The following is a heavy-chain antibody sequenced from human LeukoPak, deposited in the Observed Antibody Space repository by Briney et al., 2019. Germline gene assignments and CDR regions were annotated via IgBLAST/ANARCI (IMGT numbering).Heavy chain of an antibody. J-gene: IGHJ4*02. CDR3: ARAVGTSRNFFDY. CDR1: GGSISSSSYY. CDR2: IYYSGST. V-gene: IGHV4-39*07. Sequence: SETLSLTCTVSGGSISSSSYYWGWIRQPPGKGLEWIGSIYYSGSTYYNPSLKSRVTISVDTSKNQFSLNLSSVTAADTAMYYCARAVGTSRNFFDYWGQGTLVTVSS. D-gene: IGHD4-23*01.